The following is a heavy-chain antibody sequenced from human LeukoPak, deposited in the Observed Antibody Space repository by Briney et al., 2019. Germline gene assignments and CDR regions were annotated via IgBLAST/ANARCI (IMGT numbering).Heavy chain of an antibody. D-gene: IGHD3-10*01. CDR2: INHSGST. V-gene: IGHV4-34*01. Sequence: LETLSLTCAVYGGSFSGYYWSWIRQPPGKGLEWIGEINHSGSTNYNPSLKSRVTISVDTSKNQFSLKLSSVTAADTAVYYCARPFGNYYGSGSYNHYGMDVWGKGTTVTVSS. CDR3: ARPFGNYYGSGSYNHYGMDV. J-gene: IGHJ6*04. CDR1: GGSFSGYY.